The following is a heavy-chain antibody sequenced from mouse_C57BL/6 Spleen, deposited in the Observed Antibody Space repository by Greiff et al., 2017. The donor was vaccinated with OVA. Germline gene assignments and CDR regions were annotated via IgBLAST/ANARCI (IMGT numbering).Heavy chain of an antibody. CDR1: GFSLTSYG. Sequence: VQLQQSGPGLVQPSQSLSITCTVSGFSLTSYGVHWVRQSPGKGLEWLGVIWSGGSTDYNAAFISRLSISKDNSKSHVFFKMNSLQADDTARYYCARKGGSSYGAMDYWGQGTSVTVSS. D-gene: IGHD1-1*01. J-gene: IGHJ4*01. CDR3: ARKGGSSYGAMDY. CDR2: IWSGGST. V-gene: IGHV2-2*01.